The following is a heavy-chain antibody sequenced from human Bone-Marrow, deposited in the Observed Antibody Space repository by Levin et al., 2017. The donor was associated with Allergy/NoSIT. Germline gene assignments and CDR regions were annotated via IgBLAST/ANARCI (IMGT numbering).Heavy chain of an antibody. D-gene: IGHD3-22*01. J-gene: IGHJ4*02. Sequence: ESGPTLVKPTETLTLTCTVSGFSLSDTKMGVTWIRQPPGKALEWLAHIFSDDAKSYNTSLKSRLTISKDTSKGQVVLTLANMDPVDTATYYCARMMDGIVAPDYWGQGTLVTVSS. CDR2: IFSDDAK. V-gene: IGHV2-26*01. CDR1: GFSLSDTKMG. CDR3: ARMMDGIVAPDY.